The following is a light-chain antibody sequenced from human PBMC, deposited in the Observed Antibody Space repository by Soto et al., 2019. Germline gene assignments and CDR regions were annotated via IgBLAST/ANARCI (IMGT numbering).Light chain of an antibody. CDR1: QSVRNNY. CDR2: ATS. CDR3: QQYGSSYPWT. Sequence: EIVLAHSPCTLSLSPGERATRSCSASQSVRNNYLAWYQQKPGQAPRFLIYATSNRATGIPDRFSGGGSGTDFTLTISRLEPEDFAVYYCQQYGSSYPWTFGQGTKVDIK. J-gene: IGKJ1*01. V-gene: IGKV3-20*01.